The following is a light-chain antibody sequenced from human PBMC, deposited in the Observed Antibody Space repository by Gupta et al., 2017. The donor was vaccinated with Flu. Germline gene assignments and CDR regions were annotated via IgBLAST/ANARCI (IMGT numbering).Light chain of an antibody. Sequence: DIQMTQSPSSLSASVGDRATITCRASQDINIYLNWYQQKPGKAPQLLIYDATKVQSGVPSRFRGGGSGTDFTLTITSRQPEDFATYYCQHENRHPPTFGRGTXVEIK. J-gene: IGKJ4*01. CDR3: QHENRHPPT. CDR2: DAT. CDR1: QDINIY. V-gene: IGKV1-33*01.